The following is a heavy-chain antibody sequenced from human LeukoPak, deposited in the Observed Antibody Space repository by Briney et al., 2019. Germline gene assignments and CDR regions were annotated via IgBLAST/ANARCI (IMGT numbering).Heavy chain of an antibody. Sequence: GGSLRLSCAASGFTFSSYWMSWVRQAPGKGLEWVSYLSTSGSTIYYADSVKGRFTISRDNAKNSLYLQMNSLRAEDTAVYYCARDHGRWYFDLWGRGTLVTVSS. CDR3: ARDHGRWYFDL. CDR2: LSTSGSTI. D-gene: IGHD3/OR15-3a*01. J-gene: IGHJ2*01. V-gene: IGHV3-48*04. CDR1: GFTFSSYW.